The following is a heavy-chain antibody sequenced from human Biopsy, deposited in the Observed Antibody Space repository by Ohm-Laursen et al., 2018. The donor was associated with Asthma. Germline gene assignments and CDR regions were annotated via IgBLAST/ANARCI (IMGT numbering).Heavy chain of an antibody. Sequence: SVKVSCKSLGGTFNTYVIGWVGQDPGQGLEWMGGINSVFGTTTYPQKFQDRVTITADDSTSTVYMELSSLRSEDTAVYYCARKAGSCISRTCYSLDFWGQGTLVTVSS. CDR3: ARKAGSCISRTCYSLDF. D-gene: IGHD2-2*01. CDR1: GGTFNTYV. J-gene: IGHJ4*02. CDR2: INSVFGTT. V-gene: IGHV1-69*13.